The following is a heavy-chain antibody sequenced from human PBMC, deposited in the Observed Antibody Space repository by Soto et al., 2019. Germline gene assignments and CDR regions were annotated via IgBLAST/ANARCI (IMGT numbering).Heavy chain of an antibody. CDR2: VNSYDGTT. D-gene: IGHD1-7*01. V-gene: IGHV1-18*04. CDR3: AREYYGTTTWIDY. J-gene: IGHJ4*02. Sequence: QVQLVQSAPELQRPGDSVKVSCKTSGYTFTSYPYRWVRQAPGQGLEWMGWVNSYDGTTKVAQQFRDRITLTADKSAATVFMELRRLTSDDTAVYYCAREYYGTTTWIDYWGQGTLVAVSS. CDR1: GYTFTSYP.